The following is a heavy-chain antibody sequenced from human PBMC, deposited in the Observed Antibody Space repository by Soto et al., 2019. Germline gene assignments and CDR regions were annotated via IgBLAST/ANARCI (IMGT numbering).Heavy chain of an antibody. J-gene: IGHJ6*02. Sequence: SEALSLTCTVSGGSISSYYWSWIRQPPGKGLEWIGYSYYTGSTNYNPSLKSRVTISVDTSKNQFSLKLSSVTAADPAVYYCASSNIAAAGFYYYGMDVWGRGTTVTVSS. V-gene: IGHV4-59*12. CDR1: GGSISSYY. D-gene: IGHD6-13*01. CDR3: ASSNIAAAGFYYYGMDV. CDR2: SYYTGST.